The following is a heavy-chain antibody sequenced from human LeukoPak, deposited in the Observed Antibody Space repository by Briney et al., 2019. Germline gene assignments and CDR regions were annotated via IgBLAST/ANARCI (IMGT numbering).Heavy chain of an antibody. J-gene: IGHJ5*02. Sequence: ASVKVSCKASGYTFTDYYIHWVRQAPGQGLDWMGWINPNSGGTNYALKFQGRVTMTRDTPISTAYMELSRLRSDDTAVYYCAAYCTNSTCQDYPWGQGTLVTVSS. CDR3: AAYCTNSTCQDYP. CDR1: GYTFTDYY. D-gene: IGHD2-8*01. CDR2: INPNSGGT. V-gene: IGHV1-2*02.